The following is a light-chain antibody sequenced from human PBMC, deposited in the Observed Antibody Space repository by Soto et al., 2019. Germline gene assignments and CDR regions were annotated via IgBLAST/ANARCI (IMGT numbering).Light chain of an antibody. CDR1: QSVRNN. Sequence: EIVMTQSPATLSVSPGERATLSCRASQSVRNNLAWYQQKPGLAPRLLISAASTRATGFPARFSGSGSGTDFTLTISSLQSEDFAVYYCQQYNNWPWTFGQGTKVDIK. V-gene: IGKV3-15*01. CDR2: AAS. J-gene: IGKJ1*01. CDR3: QQYNNWPWT.